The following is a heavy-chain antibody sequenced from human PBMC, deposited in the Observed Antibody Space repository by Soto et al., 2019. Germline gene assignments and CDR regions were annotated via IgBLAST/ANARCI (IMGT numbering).Heavy chain of an antibody. CDR1: GIIFSGSA. Sequence: EVQLVESGGGLVQPGGSLKLSCAASGIIFSGSAVHWVRQDSGKGLEWVGRILSKAGNYATGYPASMKGRFTISRDDSENTAFLQMNSLKTEDTAVYYCIRGGSPYYYDYWGQGTLVAVSS. CDR3: IRGGSPYYYDY. V-gene: IGHV3-73*01. J-gene: IGHJ4*02. CDR2: ILSKAGNYAT.